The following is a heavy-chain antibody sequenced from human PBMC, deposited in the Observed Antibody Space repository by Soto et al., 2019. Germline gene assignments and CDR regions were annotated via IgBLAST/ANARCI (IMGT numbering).Heavy chain of an antibody. D-gene: IGHD6-19*01. CDR2: ISSTSSYT. CDR1: GFTFSSYA. Sequence: GGSLRLSCAASGFTFSSYAMHWVRQTQERGLEWVSSISSTSSYTHYADSVKGRFTISRDNANNSLFLQMNSLRAEDTAVYYCARDLALAGNYWGQGALVTVSS. J-gene: IGHJ4*02. V-gene: IGHV3-21*01. CDR3: ARDLALAGNY.